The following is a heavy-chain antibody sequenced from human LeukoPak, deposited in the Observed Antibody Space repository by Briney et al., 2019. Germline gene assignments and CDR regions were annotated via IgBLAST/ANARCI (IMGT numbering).Heavy chain of an antibody. V-gene: IGHV3-48*04. CDR1: GFTFSSYS. Sequence: GGSLRLSCAASGFTFSSYSMNWVRQAPGKGLEWVSYISSSSSTIYYADSVKGRFTISRDNAKNSLYLQMNSLRAEDTAIYYCARDNLAATGDDNFDIWGQGTMVTVSS. J-gene: IGHJ3*02. CDR2: ISSSSSTI. CDR3: ARDNLAATGDDNFDI. D-gene: IGHD6-13*01.